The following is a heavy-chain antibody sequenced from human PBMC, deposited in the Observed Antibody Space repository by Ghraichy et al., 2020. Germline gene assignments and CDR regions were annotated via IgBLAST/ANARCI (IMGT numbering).Heavy chain of an antibody. Sequence: GGSLRLSCAASGFIFSRYWMNWVRQAPGKGLEWVANIKEDGGEKYFLDSVRRRFTISRDNAKNSLFLQMNNLGAEDTGVYYCARDLGLGSPSDYWGQGTVVTVSS. CDR3: ARDLGLGSPSDY. D-gene: IGHD7-27*01. V-gene: IGHV3-7*01. CDR2: IKEDGGEK. J-gene: IGHJ4*02. CDR1: GFIFSRYW.